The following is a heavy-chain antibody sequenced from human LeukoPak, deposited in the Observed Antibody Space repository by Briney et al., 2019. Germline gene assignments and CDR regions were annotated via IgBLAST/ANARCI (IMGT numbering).Heavy chain of an antibody. V-gene: IGHV5-51*01. CDR2: IYPGDSDT. Sequence: GESLKISCKGSGYSFTSYWIGWVRQMPGKGLEWMGIIYPGDSDTRYSPPFQGQVTMSVDKSISTAYLQWSGLKASDSAMYYCARGRVIINWFDPWGQGTLVTVSS. D-gene: IGHD3-3*01. J-gene: IGHJ5*02. CDR3: ARGRVIINWFDP. CDR1: GYSFTSYW.